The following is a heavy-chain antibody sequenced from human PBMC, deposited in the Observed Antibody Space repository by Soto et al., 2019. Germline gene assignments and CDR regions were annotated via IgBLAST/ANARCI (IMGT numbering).Heavy chain of an antibody. J-gene: IGHJ4*02. CDR2: IYYSGST. CDR3: AGDSYYDSSGLFDY. V-gene: IGHV4-30-4*01. Sequence: SETLSLTCTVSGGSISSGDYYWSWIRQPPGKGLEWIGYIYYSGSTYYNPSLKSRVTISVDTSKNQFSLKLSSVTAADTAVYYCAGDSYYDSSGLFDYWGQGTLVTVSS. CDR1: GGSISSGDYY. D-gene: IGHD3-22*01.